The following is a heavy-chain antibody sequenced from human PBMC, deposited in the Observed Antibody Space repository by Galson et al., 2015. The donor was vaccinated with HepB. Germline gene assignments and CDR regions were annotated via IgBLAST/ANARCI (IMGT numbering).Heavy chain of an antibody. D-gene: IGHD2-2*01. Sequence: SLRLSCAASGFTFSSYAMHWVRQAPGKGLEWVAVISYDGSNKYYADSVKGRFTISRDNSKNTLYLQMNSLRAEDTAVYYCARDRGYCSSTSCYASSYFDYWGQGTLVTVSS. V-gene: IGHV3-30-3*01. CDR2: ISYDGSNK. J-gene: IGHJ4*02. CDR1: GFTFSSYA. CDR3: ARDRGYCSSTSCYASSYFDY.